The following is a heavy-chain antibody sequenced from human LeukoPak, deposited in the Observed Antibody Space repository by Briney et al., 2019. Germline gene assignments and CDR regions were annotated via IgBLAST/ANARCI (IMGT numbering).Heavy chain of an antibody. V-gene: IGHV1-69*04. Sequence: SVEVSCKASGGTFSSYAISWVRQAPGQGLEWMGRIIPILGIANYAQKFQGRVTITADKSTSTAYMELSSLRSEDTAVYYCARDNSNKQQLVPATYWGQGTLVTVSS. CDR1: GGTFSSYA. J-gene: IGHJ4*02. D-gene: IGHD6-13*01. CDR2: IIPILGIA. CDR3: ARDNSNKQQLVPATY.